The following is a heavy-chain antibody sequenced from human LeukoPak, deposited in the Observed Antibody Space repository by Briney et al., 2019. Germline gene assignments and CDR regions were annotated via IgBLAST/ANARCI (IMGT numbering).Heavy chain of an antibody. CDR3: ARGLRRWLRDPFDY. CDR2: INHSGST. D-gene: IGHD5-24*01. Sequence: PSETLSLTCAVYGGSFSGYYWSWIRQPPRKGLEWIGEINHSGSTNYNPSLKSRVTISVDTSKNQFSLKLSSVTAADTAVYYCARGLRRWLRDPFDYWGQGTLVTVSS. J-gene: IGHJ4*02. V-gene: IGHV4-34*01. CDR1: GGSFSGYY.